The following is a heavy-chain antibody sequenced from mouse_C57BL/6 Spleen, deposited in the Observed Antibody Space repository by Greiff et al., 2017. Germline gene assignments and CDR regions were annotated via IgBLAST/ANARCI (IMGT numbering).Heavy chain of an antibody. CDR3: ARGTPFDY. CDR1: GYSITSGYY. CDR2: ISYDGSN. V-gene: IGHV3-6*01. Sequence: VQLKESGPGLVKPSQSLTLTCSASGYSITSGYYWNWIRQFPGNKLEWMGYISYDGSNNYNPSLKNRISITRDTSKNQFFLTLNSVTTEDTATYSCARGTPFDYWGQGTLVTVSA. J-gene: IGHJ3*01.